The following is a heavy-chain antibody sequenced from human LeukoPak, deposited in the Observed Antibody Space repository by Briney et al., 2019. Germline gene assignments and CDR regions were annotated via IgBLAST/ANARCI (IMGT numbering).Heavy chain of an antibody. D-gene: IGHD5-18*01. CDR1: GGSFSDYF. J-gene: IGHJ4*02. Sequence: SETLSLTCAVYGGSFSDYFWSWIRQPPGKGLEWIGEINHSGSTNYNPSLKSRVTISVDTSKNQFSLKLSSVTAADTAVYYCARAADTAMYVYWGQGTLVTVSS. CDR3: ARAADTAMYVY. V-gene: IGHV4-34*01. CDR2: INHSGST.